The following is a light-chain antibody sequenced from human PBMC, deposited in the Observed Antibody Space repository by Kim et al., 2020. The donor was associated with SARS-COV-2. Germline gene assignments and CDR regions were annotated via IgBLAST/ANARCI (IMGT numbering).Light chain of an antibody. V-gene: IGLV3-19*01. CDR2: GNN. CDR1: SLRSYY. Sequence: SSELTQDPAVSVALGQTVRITCRGDSLRSYYATWYQQKPGQAPVLVIYGNNNRPSGIPDRFSGSSSGNTASLTITGAQAEDEADYYCKSRGTSANVVFGGGTKLTDL. J-gene: IGLJ2*01. CDR3: KSRGTSANVV.